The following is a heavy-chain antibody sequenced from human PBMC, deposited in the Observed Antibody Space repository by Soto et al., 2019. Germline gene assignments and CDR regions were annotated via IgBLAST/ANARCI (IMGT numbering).Heavy chain of an antibody. Sequence: SETLSLTCNVSAASLAGYYWSWIRQPPGKGLEWIGRIYATGTTDYNPSLKSRLTMSVDMSKKQFSLTLRSVTAADTAMYYCVRDGTKNLRDWFDPWGQGVLVTVSS. V-gene: IGHV4-4*07. CDR2: IYATGTT. D-gene: IGHD1-1*01. J-gene: IGHJ5*02. CDR3: VRDGTKNLRDWFDP. CDR1: AASLAGYY.